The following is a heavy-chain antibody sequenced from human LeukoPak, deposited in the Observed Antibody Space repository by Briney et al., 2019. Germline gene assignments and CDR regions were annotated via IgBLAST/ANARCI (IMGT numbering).Heavy chain of an antibody. Sequence: GGSLRLSCAASGFTFSSYAMHWVRQAPGKGLEYVSAISSNGGSTYYANSVKGGFTISRDNSKNTLYLQMGSLRAEDMAVYYCARDSGGSGTGPHWGQGTLVTVSS. J-gene: IGHJ4*02. CDR3: ARDSGGSGTGPH. CDR1: GFTFSSYA. D-gene: IGHD3-10*01. V-gene: IGHV3-64*01. CDR2: ISSNGGST.